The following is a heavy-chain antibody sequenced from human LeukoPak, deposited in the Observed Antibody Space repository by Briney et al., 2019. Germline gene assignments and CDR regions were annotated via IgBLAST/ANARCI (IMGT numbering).Heavy chain of an antibody. CDR2: ISSSSSYI. CDR1: GFTFSSYS. J-gene: IGHJ4*02. V-gene: IGHV3-21*01. D-gene: IGHD2-15*01. CDR3: ARDPYCSGGSCYSRAHDY. Sequence: PGGSLRLSCAASGFTFSSYSMNWVRQAPGKGLEWVSSISSSSSYIYYADSVKGRFTISRDNAKNSLYLQMNSLRAEDTAVYYCARDPYCSGGSCYSRAHDYWGQGTLVTVSS.